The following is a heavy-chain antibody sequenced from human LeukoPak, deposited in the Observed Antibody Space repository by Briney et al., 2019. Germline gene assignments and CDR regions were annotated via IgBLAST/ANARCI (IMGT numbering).Heavy chain of an antibody. V-gene: IGHV1-46*03. CDR1: GYTFTSYY. CDR3: ARDLLSSSGSYRVSVYFDY. D-gene: IGHD1-26*01. CDR2: INPSGGST. J-gene: IGHJ4*02. Sequence: ASAKVSCKASGYTFTSYYMHWVRQAPGQGLEWMGIINPSGGSTSYAQKFQGRVTMTRDTSTSTVYMELSSLRSEDTAVYYCARDLLSSSGSYRVSVYFDYWGQGTLVTVSS.